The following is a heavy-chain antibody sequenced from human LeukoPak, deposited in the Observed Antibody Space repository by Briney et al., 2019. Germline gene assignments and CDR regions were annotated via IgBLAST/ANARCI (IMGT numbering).Heavy chain of an antibody. D-gene: IGHD3-10*01. CDR2: ISSGGSTV. V-gene: IGHV3-48*03. Sequence: GGSLRLSCAASGFTFSNYEMHWVRRAPGKGPEWVSYISSGGSTVYYADSVKGRFTVSRDNAKNSLYLQVSSLRAEDTAVYYCARGGSFVEYWGQGTLVIVSS. J-gene: IGHJ4*02. CDR3: ARGGSFVEY. CDR1: GFTFSNYE.